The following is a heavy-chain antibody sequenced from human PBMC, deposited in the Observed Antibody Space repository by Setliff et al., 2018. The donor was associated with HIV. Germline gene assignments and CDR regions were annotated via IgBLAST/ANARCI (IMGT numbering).Heavy chain of an antibody. CDR1: GGSISSNNYY. Sequence: PSETLSLTCTVSGGSISSNNYYWGWIRQPPGKGLEWIGSIFYSETAYYGGGTYYSPSLKSRVTISVDTSKSQFSLKLSSVTAADTAVYYCARGVPLLPPHYWGQGTLVTVSS. CDR2: IFYSETAYYGGGT. CDR3: ARGVPLLPPHY. J-gene: IGHJ4*02. V-gene: IGHV4-39*07. D-gene: IGHD2-21*02.